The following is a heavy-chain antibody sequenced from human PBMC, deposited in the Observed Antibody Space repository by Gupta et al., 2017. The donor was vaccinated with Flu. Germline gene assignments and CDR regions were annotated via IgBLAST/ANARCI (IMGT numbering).Heavy chain of an antibody. CDR3: ARYCSSTSCYTFYFDY. CDR2: INHSGST. CDR1: GGSFSGSY. J-gene: IGHJ4*02. D-gene: IGHD2-2*02. Sequence: QVQLQQWGAGLLKPSETLSLTCAVYGGSFSGSYWSWIRQPPGKGLEWIGEINHSGSTNYNPSLKSRVTISVDTSKNQFSLKLSSVTAADTAVYYCARYCSSTSCYTFYFDYWGQGTLVTVSS. V-gene: IGHV4-34*01.